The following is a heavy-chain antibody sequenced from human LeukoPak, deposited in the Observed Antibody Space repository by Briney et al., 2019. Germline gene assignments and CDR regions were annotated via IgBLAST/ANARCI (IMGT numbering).Heavy chain of an antibody. CDR3: ARDRQLFSTTSDYYYYMDV. J-gene: IGHJ6*03. D-gene: IGHD1-26*01. CDR2: IKQDGSEK. V-gene: IGHV3-7*01. Sequence: PGGSLRLSCAASGLTFSSYWMSWVRQAPGKGLEGVANIKQDGSEKYYVDSAKGRFTFSRDNTKNSLYLKMNRLRAEDTAVYYCARDRQLFSTTSDYYYYMDVWGKGTTVTVSS. CDR1: GLTFSSYW.